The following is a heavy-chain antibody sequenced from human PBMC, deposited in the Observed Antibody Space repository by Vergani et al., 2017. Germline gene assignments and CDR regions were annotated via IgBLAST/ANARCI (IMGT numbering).Heavy chain of an antibody. V-gene: IGHV1-69*01. D-gene: IGHD3-9*01. CDR3: AREQRYFDWLSPPHYYYYMDV. Sequence: QVQLVQSGAEVKKPGSSVKVSCKASGGTFSRYAISWVRQAPGQGLGWMGGIIPIFGTANYAQKFQGRVTVTADESTSTAYMELGSLRSEDTAVYYCAREQRYFDWLSPPHYYYYMDVWGKGTTVTVSS. CDR1: GGTFSRYA. CDR2: IIPIFGTA. J-gene: IGHJ6*03.